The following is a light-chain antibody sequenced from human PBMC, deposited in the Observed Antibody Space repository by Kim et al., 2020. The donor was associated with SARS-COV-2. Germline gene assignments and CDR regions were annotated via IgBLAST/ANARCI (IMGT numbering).Light chain of an antibody. CDR1: QSISTN. CDR2: GAS. J-gene: IGKJ2*01. Sequence: EVVMTQSPATLSVSPGERVTLSCWASQSISTNLAWYQQKPGQAPRLLVHGASTRATAIPGRFSGSGSGTEFTLTISGLQSEDFAVYYCQQYNNWPYTFGHGTKLEI. V-gene: IGKV3-15*01. CDR3: QQYNNWPYT.